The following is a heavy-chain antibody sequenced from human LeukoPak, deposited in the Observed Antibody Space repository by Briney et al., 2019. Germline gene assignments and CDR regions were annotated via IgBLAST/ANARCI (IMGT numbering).Heavy chain of an antibody. Sequence: GQALHISSQGSGYTFTRYWIGWVRPVPRKGLEWMGMIYPGDSDTRYSPSFQGQVTISADKSITTAYMQWSSLKASDTASYYCVRTSGWYSSWFDPWGQGTLVTVSS. J-gene: IGHJ5*02. CDR3: VRTSGWYSSWFDP. V-gene: IGHV5-51*01. D-gene: IGHD6-19*01. CDR1: GYTFTRYW. CDR2: IYPGDSDT.